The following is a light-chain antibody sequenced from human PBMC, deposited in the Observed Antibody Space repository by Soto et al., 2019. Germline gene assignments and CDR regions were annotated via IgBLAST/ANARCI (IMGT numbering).Light chain of an antibody. CDR1: SSDVGGYDY. CDR2: NVN. V-gene: IGLV2-14*03. Sequence: QSALTQPASVSGSPGQSITISCTGTSSDVGGYDYFSWYQQHPGKAPKLMIYNVNNRPSGVSNRFSGSKSGNTASLTISGLQAEDDADYYCSSYTSISTVVFGGGTKLTVL. J-gene: IGLJ2*01. CDR3: SSYTSISTVV.